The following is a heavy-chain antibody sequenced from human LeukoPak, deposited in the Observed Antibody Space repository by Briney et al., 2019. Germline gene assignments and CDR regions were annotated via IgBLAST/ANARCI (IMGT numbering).Heavy chain of an antibody. J-gene: IGHJ6*02. D-gene: IGHD3-3*01. V-gene: IGHV3-7*03. CDR2: IKQDGSEK. Sequence: EAGGSLRLSCAASGFTFSSYWMSWVRQAPGKGPEWVANIKQDGSEKYYVDSVKGRFTISRDNAKNSLYLQMNSLRAEDTAVYYCARDGSDFWSGYYGMDVWGQGTTVTVSS. CDR3: ARDGSDFWSGYYGMDV. CDR1: GFTFSSYW.